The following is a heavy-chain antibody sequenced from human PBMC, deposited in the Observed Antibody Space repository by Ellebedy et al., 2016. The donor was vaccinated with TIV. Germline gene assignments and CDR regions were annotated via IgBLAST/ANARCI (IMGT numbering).Heavy chain of an antibody. CDR2: MNPNSGNT. CDR3: ARGYDSSGSPTVRYFQH. J-gene: IGHJ1*01. D-gene: IGHD3-22*01. CDR1: GYTFTSYD. V-gene: IGHV1-8*01. Sequence: AASVKVSCKASGYTFTSYDINWARQATGQGLEWMGWMNPNSGNTGYAQKFQGRITMTRNTSISTAYMELSSLRSEDTAVYYCARGYDSSGSPTVRYFQHWGQGTLVTVSS.